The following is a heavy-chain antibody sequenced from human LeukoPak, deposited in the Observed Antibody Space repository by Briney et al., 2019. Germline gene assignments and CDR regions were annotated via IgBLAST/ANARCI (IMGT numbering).Heavy chain of an antibody. J-gene: IGHJ4*02. D-gene: IGHD3-10*01. CDR3: ARIITMVRGVISYYFDY. CDR1: GYSISSGYY. Sequence: SSETLSLTCTVSGYSISSGYYWGWIRQPPGKGLEWIGSIYHSGSTYYNPSLKSRVTISVDTSKNQFSLKLSSVTAADTAVYYCARIITMVRGVISYYFDYWGQGTLVTVSS. V-gene: IGHV4-38-2*02. CDR2: IYHSGST.